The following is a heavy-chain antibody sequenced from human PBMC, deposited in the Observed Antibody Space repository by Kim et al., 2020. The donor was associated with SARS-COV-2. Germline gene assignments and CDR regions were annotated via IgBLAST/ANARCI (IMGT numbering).Heavy chain of an antibody. D-gene: IGHD6-19*01. V-gene: IGHV1-24*01. CDR1: GYTLTELS. CDR3: ATVGLGQPRGPFDY. J-gene: IGHJ4*02. CDR2: FDPEDGET. Sequence: ASVKVSCKVSGYTLTELSMHWVRQAPGKGLEWMGGFDPEDGETIYAQKFQGRVTMTEDTSTDTAYMELSSLRSEDTAVYYCATVGLGQPRGPFDYWGQGTLVTVSS.